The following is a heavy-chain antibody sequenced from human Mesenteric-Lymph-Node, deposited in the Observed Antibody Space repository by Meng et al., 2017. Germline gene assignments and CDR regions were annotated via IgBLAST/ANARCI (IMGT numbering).Heavy chain of an antibody. V-gene: IGHV4-30-4*01. CDR3: ARVTGKIYYDGSGYPEAFDY. J-gene: IGHJ4*02. D-gene: IGHD3-22*01. CDR1: GDSISSTDYY. Sequence: QVQLQESGPGLVKPSQTLSLPCTVSGDSISSTDYYWSWFRQPPGKGLEWIGYIYYSGSRYYNPSLKSRVTISVDTSKNQFSLKLSSVTAADTAVYYCARVTGKIYYDGSGYPEAFDYWGQGTLVTVSS. CDR2: IYYSGSR.